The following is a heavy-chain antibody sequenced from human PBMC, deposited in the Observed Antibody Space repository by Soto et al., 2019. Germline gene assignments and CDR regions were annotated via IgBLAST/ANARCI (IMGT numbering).Heavy chain of an antibody. CDR1: GYTFTGNS. CDR3: ARLPGSRSDYYYYGMDV. Sequence: ASVKVSCKASGYTFTGNSMHWVRQAPGQGLEWMGGIIPIFGTANYAQKFQGRVTITADESTSTAYMELSSLRSEDTAVYYCARLPGSRSDYYYYGMDVWGQGTTVTVSS. CDR2: IIPIFGTA. D-gene: IGHD3-10*01. V-gene: IGHV1-69*13. J-gene: IGHJ6*02.